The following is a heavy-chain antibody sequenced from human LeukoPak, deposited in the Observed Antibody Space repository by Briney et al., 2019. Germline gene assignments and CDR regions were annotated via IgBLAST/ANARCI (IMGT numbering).Heavy chain of an antibody. J-gene: IGHJ4*02. CDR1: GFTFSSYS. Sequence: GGSLRLSCAASGFTFSSYSMNWVRQAPGKGLEWVSLINSGNSYQHYADSVKGRFTISRDNAKNSLYLQMNSLRAEDTAVYYCARDLLGWELHYFDYWGQGTLVTVSS. CDR3: ARDLLGWELHYFDY. V-gene: IGHV3-21*01. CDR2: INSGNSYQ. D-gene: IGHD2-15*01.